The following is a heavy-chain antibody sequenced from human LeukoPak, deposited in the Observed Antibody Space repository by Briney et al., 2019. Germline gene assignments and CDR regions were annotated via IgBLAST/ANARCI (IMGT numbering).Heavy chain of an antibody. CDR2: TYYRSEWYK. V-gene: IGHV6-1*01. J-gene: IGHJ4*02. D-gene: IGHD6-13*01. Sequence: SQTLSLTCATSGDSVSSNSAAWNWIRQSPSRGLEWLGRTYYRSEWYKDYAVSVKSRITINPDTSKNQFSLQLNSVTPEDTAVYYCARDLGGSNWLYVDYWGQGTLVTVSS. CDR3: ARDLGGSNWLYVDY. CDR1: GDSVSSNSAA.